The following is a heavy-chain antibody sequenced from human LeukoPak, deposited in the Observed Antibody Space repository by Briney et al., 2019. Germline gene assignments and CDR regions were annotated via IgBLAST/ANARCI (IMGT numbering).Heavy chain of an antibody. J-gene: IGHJ4*02. Sequence: GGSLRLSCAASGFTFDDYAMHWVRQAPGKGLEWVSGISWNSGSIGYADSVKGRFTISRDNAKNSLYLQMNSLRAGDMALYYCAKGLYSNLLGFDYCGQGTLVTVSS. V-gene: IGHV3-9*03. D-gene: IGHD4-11*01. CDR1: GFTFDDYA. CDR3: AKGLYSNLLGFDY. CDR2: ISWNSGSI.